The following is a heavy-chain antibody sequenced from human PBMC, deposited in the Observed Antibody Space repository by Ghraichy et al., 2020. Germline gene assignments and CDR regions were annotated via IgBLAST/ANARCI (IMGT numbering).Heavy chain of an antibody. CDR2: ISGSGGST. V-gene: IGHV3-23*01. Sequence: GGSLRLSCTASGFTFSSYAMSWVRQAPGKGLEWVSGISGSGGSTYYADSVKGRFTVSRDNSKNTLYLQMNSLRAEDTAVYYCAKTSGNPDYWGQGTLVTVSS. CDR1: GFTFSSYA. J-gene: IGHJ4*02. D-gene: IGHD4-23*01. CDR3: AKTSGNPDY.